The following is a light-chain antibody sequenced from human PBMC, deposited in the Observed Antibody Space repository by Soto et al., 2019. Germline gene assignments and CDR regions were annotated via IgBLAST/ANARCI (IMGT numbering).Light chain of an antibody. CDR3: QQSYSALVA. CDR1: QSISRS. V-gene: IGKV1-39*01. CDR2: AAS. Sequence: DFQMPQSPSSMSASVGASLPITGRATQSISRSLNWYQQKPGKAPELLIYAASSLQSGVPSRFSGSGSGTDFTLTISSLQPEDSATYYCQQSYSALVAFGQGTKVDIK. J-gene: IGKJ1*01.